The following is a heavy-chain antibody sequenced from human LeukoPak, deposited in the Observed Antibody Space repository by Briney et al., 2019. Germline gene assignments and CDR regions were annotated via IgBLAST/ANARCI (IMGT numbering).Heavy chain of an antibody. V-gene: IGHV3-48*01. CDR2: ISSSSTI. Sequence: PGGSLRLSCAASGFTFSSYSMNWVRQAPGKGLEWVSYISSSSTIYYADSVKGRFTISRDNAENSLYLQMNSLRAEDTAVYYCARSGYRGCLDYWGQGTLVTVSS. CDR3: ARSGYRGCLDY. J-gene: IGHJ4*02. CDR1: GFTFSSYS. D-gene: IGHD6-19*01.